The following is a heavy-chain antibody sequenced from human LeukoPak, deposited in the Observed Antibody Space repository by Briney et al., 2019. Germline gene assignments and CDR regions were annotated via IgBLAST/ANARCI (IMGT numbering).Heavy chain of an antibody. CDR2: IYPGDSDT. D-gene: IGHD2-21*02. J-gene: IGHJ4*02. V-gene: IGHV5-51*01. Sequence: GESLKISXKGSGYSFGTYWIGWVLQMPGKGPEWMGVIYPGDSDTRYSPSFQGQVTISADKSISTAYLQWSSLKASDSAIYYCAMRCSGNCYSFDYWGQGSLVTVSS. CDR1: GYSFGTYW. CDR3: AMRCSGNCYSFDY.